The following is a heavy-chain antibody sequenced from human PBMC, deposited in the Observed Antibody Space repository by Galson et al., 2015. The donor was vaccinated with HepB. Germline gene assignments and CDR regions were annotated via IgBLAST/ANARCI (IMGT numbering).Heavy chain of an antibody. V-gene: IGHV1-18*04. CDR2: INPYNGGI. D-gene: IGHD3-10*01. Sequence: SVKVSCKASGHTFTTYGISWVRQAPGQGLEWVGWINPYNGGINYAQKFQGRVTMTTDTSTSTAYMELRSLRSDDTAVYYCARGPWFGELAKFIVFQHWGQGTLVTVSS. CDR3: ARGPWFGELAKFIVFQH. J-gene: IGHJ1*01. CDR1: GHTFTTYG.